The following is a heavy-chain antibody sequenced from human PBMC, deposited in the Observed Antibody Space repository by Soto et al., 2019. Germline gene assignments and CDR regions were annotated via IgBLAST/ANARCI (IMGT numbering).Heavy chain of an antibody. Sequence: APGKGLEWVSGITASGDNTYYADSVKGRFTISRENSKNTVNLQMNSLRAEDTAVYFCTKEAAYDV. J-gene: IGHJ6*01. D-gene: IGHD2-21*01. CDR3: TKEAAYDV. V-gene: IGHV3-23*01. CDR2: ITASGDNT.